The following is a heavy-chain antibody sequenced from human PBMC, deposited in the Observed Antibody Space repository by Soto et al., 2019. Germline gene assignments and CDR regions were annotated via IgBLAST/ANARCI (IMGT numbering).Heavy chain of an antibody. CDR1: GGSISSYY. D-gene: IGHD3-3*01. J-gene: IGHJ6*02. CDR2: IYYSGST. CDR3: ARHGDKSDYGMDV. Sequence: SETLSLTCNVSGGSISSYYWSWIRQPPGKGLEWIGYIYYSGSTNYNPSLKSRVTISEDTSKNQFSLKLSSVTAADTAVYYCARHGDKSDYGMDVWGQGTTVTVSS. V-gene: IGHV4-59*08.